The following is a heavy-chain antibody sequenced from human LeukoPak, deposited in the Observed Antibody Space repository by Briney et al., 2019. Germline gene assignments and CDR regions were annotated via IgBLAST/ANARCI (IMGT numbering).Heavy chain of an antibody. CDR1: GFTFSSYG. CDR2: ISYDGSNK. J-gene: IGHJ4*02. Sequence: GSLRLSCAASGFTFSSYGMHWVRQAPGKGLEWVAVISYDGSNKYYADSVKGRFTISRDNSKNTLYLQMNSLRAEDTAVYYCAKGAVSSWYGSTFDYWGQGTLVTVSS. D-gene: IGHD6-13*01. CDR3: AKGAVSSWYGSTFDY. V-gene: IGHV3-30*18.